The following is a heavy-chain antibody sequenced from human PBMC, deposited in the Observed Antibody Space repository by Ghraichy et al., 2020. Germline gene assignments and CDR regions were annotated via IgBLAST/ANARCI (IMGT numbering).Heavy chain of an antibody. Sequence: SETLSLTCTVSGYSITSPYHWGWIRQPPGQGLEWIAMTYHGGATYYNPSLKSRVTMSIDTSQSQFSLKLSSVTAADTAIYYCVRDMTTIGPRPNGEFDVWGQGTMVTVSS. D-gene: IGHD2-8*01. CDR2: TYHGGAT. CDR3: VRDMTTIGPRPNGEFDV. J-gene: IGHJ3*01. V-gene: IGHV4-38-2*02. CDR1: GYSITSPYH.